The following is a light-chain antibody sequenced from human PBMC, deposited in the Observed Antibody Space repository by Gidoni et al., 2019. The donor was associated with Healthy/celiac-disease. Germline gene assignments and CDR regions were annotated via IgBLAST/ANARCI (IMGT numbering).Light chain of an antibody. V-gene: IGLV2-23*01. J-gene: IGLJ3*02. CDR1: SSDVGSYNL. CDR2: EGS. CDR3: CSYAGSSTYNWV. Sequence: QSALTQSASVSGSPGPSIPISCTGTSSDVGSYNLVSWYQQHPGKAPKLMIYEGSKRPSGVSNRFSGSKSGNTASLTISGLQAEDEADYYCCSYAGSSTYNWVFGGGTKLTVL.